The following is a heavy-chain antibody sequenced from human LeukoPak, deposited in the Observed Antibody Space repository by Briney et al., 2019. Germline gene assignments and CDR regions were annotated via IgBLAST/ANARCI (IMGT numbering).Heavy chain of an antibody. J-gene: IGHJ3*02. D-gene: IGHD2-15*01. CDR2: ICSDNT. V-gene: IGHV3-66*03. CDR3: AKGAVVVLGAFDI. CDR1: GFTVSSNS. Sequence: PGESLRLSCTVSGFTVSSNSMSWVRQAPGKGLEWVSFICSDNTHYSDSVKGRFTISRDNAKNTVYLQMNSLRVEDTAVYYCAKGAVVVLGAFDIWGQGTMVTVSS.